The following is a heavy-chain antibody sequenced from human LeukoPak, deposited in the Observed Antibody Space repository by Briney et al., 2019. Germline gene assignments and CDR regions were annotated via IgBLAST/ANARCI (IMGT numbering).Heavy chain of an antibody. J-gene: IGHJ4*02. CDR3: ARDSIVVVPAAIWYFDY. D-gene: IGHD2-2*02. CDR1: GFTFSSYW. V-gene: IGHV3-7*04. Sequence: GGSLRLSCAASGFTFSSYWMSWVRQAPGQGLEWVADIKQDGSEKYYVDSVKGRFTISRDNAKNSLYLQMNSLRAEDTAVYYCARDSIVVVPAAIWYFDYWGQGTLLTVSS. CDR2: IKQDGSEK.